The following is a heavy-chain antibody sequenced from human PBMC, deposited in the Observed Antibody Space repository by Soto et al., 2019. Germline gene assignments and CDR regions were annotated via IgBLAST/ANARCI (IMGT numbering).Heavy chain of an antibody. CDR3: ARDSGGIATSGRMDV. CDR2: ISSSSSYT. V-gene: IGHV3-21*01. J-gene: IGHJ6*02. CDR1: GFIFSSYS. Sequence: LRLSCAASGFIFSSYSMNWVRQAPGKGLEWVSSISSSSSYTYYADSLKGRLTISRDNAKNSLYLQMNSLRAEDTAVYYCARDSGGIATSGRMDVWGQGTTVTVS. D-gene: IGHD6-13*01.